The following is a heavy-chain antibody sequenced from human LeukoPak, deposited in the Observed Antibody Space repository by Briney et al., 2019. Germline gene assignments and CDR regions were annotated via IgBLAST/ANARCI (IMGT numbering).Heavy chain of an antibody. J-gene: IGHJ4*02. CDR2: INWNGGST. Sequence: PGGSLRLSCAASGFTFDDYGMSWVRQAPGKGLEWVSGINWNGGSTGYADSVKGRFPISRDNANNSLYLQMTSLRADDTALYYCASSYYYDSSGYSHDWGQGTLVTVPS. CDR3: ASSYYYDSSGYSHD. D-gene: IGHD3-22*01. V-gene: IGHV3-20*04. CDR1: GFTFDDYG.